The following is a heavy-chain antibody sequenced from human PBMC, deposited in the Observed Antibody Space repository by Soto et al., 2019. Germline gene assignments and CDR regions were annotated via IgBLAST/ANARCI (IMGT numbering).Heavy chain of an antibody. D-gene: IGHD3-16*01. V-gene: IGHV3-66*01. CDR2: IYSGGST. CDR1: GFTVSSNY. J-gene: IGHJ6*03. CDR3: ASSWGSYIDYYYYYMDV. Sequence: GGSLRLSCAASGFTVSSNYMSWVRQAPGKGLEWVSVIYSGGSTYYADSVKGRFTISRDNSKNTLYLQMNSLRAEDTAVYYCASSWGSYIDYYYYYMDVWGKGTTVTVSS.